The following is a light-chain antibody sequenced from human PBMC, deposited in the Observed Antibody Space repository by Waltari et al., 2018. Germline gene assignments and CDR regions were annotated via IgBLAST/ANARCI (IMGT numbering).Light chain of an antibody. J-gene: IGLJ2*01. CDR3: ATWDDSLNGLV. CDR2: SNN. CDR1: GYNLESTS. Sequence: QSVLTQPPSASRTPGPSVPISCSGTGYNLESTSANRYQQIPGTAPKVLIYSNNQRPSGVPGRFSGSKSGTSASLAISGLQSEDEADYYCATWDDSLNGLVFGGGTRLTVL. V-gene: IGLV1-44*01.